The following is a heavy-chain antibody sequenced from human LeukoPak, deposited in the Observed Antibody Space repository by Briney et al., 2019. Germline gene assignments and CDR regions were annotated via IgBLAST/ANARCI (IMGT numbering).Heavy chain of an antibody. CDR3: ARAVEALASGDY. CDR2: ISSSSSYI. D-gene: IGHD3-10*01. V-gene: IGHV3-21*01. CDR1: GFTFSSYS. J-gene: IGHJ4*02. Sequence: GGSLRLSCAASGFTFSSYSMNWVRQAPGKGLEWVSSISSSSSYIYYADSVKGRLTISRDNAKNSLYLQMNSLRAEDTAVYYCARAVEALASGDYWGQGTLVTVSS.